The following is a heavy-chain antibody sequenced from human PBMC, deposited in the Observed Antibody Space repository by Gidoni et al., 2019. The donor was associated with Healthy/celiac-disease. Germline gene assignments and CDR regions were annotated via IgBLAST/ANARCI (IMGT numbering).Heavy chain of an antibody. CDR3: AKDSRHAFDI. J-gene: IGHJ3*02. V-gene: IGHV3-30*18. CDR1: GFTFSSYG. Sequence: QVQLVESGGGVVQPGRSLRLHCAASGFTFSSYGMHWFRQAPGKGLEWVAVISYDGSNKYYADSVKGRFTISRDNSKNTLYLQMNSLRAEDTAVYYCAKDSRHAFDIWGQGTMVTVSS. CDR2: ISYDGSNK.